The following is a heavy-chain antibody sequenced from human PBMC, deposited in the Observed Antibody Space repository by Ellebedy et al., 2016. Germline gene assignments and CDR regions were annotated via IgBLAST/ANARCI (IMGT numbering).Heavy chain of an antibody. CDR1: GFTFSSYG. CDR2: ISYDGSNK. D-gene: IGHD1-1*01. Sequence: GESLKISXAASGFTFSSYGMHWVRQAPGKGLEWVAVISYDGSNKYYADSVKGRFTISRDNSKNSLYLQMNSLRAEDTALYYCATTLYWGQGTLVTVSS. J-gene: IGHJ4*02. CDR3: ATTLY. V-gene: IGHV3-30*03.